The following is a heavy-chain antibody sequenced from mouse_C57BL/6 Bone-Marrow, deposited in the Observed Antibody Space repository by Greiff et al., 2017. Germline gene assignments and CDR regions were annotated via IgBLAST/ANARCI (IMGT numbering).Heavy chain of an antibody. CDR1: GYAFSSSW. Sequence: VQVVESGPELVKPGASVKISCKASGYAFSSSWMNWVKQRPGKGLEWIGRIYPGDGDTNYNGKFKGKATLTADKSSSTAYMQLSSLTSEDSAVYFCARSTTVVARGFAYWGQGTLVTVSA. V-gene: IGHV1-82*01. J-gene: IGHJ3*01. D-gene: IGHD1-1*01. CDR2: IYPGDGDT. CDR3: ARSTTVVARGFAY.